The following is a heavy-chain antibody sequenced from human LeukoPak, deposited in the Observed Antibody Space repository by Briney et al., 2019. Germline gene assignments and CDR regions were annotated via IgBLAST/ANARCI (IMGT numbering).Heavy chain of an antibody. CDR2: INHSGST. D-gene: IGHD2-15*01. J-gene: IGHJ5*02. CDR1: GGSFSGYY. V-gene: IGHV4-34*01. CDR3: ARGQPLRRIAAWFDP. Sequence: KASETLSLTCAVYGGSFSGYYWSWIRQPPGKGLEWIGEINHSGSTNYNPSLKSRVTISVDTSKSQFSLKLSSVTAADTAVYYCARGQPLRRIAAWFDPWGQGTLVTVSS.